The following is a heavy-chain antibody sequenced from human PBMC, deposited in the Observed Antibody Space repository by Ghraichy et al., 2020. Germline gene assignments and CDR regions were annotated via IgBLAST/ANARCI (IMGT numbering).Heavy chain of an antibody. Sequence: SETLSLTCAVYGGSFSDYYWSWIRQPPGKGLEWIGEIKHSGSTNYNPSLKSRVTISVDTSKNQFSLKLSSVTAADTAVYYCARGRDHITIFGVVISPTHFDYWGRGTLVTVSS. D-gene: IGHD3-3*01. CDR1: GGSFSDYY. J-gene: IGHJ4*02. V-gene: IGHV4-34*01. CDR2: IKHSGST. CDR3: ARGRDHITIFGVVISPTHFDY.